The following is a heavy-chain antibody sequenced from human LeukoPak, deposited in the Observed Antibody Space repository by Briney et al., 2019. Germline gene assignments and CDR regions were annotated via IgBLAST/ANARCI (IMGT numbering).Heavy chain of an antibody. CDR3: AKSDRRSDWYRGIHRAFDI. D-gene: IGHD6-19*01. J-gene: IGHJ3*02. Sequence: GGSLRLSCAASGFTFSSYAMSWVRQAPGKGLEWVSAISGSGGSTYYADSVKGRFTISRDNSKNTLYLQMNSLRAEDTAVYYCAKSDRRSDWYRGIHRAFDIWGQGTMVTVSS. V-gene: IGHV3-23*01. CDR1: GFTFSSYA. CDR2: ISGSGGST.